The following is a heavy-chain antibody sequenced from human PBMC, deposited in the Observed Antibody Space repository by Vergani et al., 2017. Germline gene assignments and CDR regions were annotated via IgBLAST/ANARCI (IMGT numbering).Heavy chain of an antibody. CDR2: IYYSGST. CDR1: GGSISSSSYY. D-gene: IGHD2-2*01. CDR3: ARSAYVGHGEVVPAALLYY. Sequence: QLQLQESGPGLVKPSETLSLTCTVSGGSISSSSYYWGWIRQPPGKGLEWIGSIYYSGSTYYNPSLKSRVTISVDTSKNQFSLKLSSVTAADTAVYYCARSAYVGHGEVVPAALLYYWGQGTLVTVSS. V-gene: IGHV4-39*07. J-gene: IGHJ4*02.